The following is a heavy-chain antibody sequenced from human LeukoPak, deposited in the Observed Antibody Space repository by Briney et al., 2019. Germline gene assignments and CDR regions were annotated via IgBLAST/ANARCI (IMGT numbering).Heavy chain of an antibody. CDR2: ISYDGSNK. J-gene: IGHJ4*02. D-gene: IGHD6-19*01. V-gene: IGHV3-30-3*01. CDR1: GFTFSSYA. Sequence: PRGSLRLSCAASGFTFSSYAMHWVRQAPGKGLEWVAVISYDGSNKYYADSVKGRFTISRDNSKNTLYLQMNSLRAEDTAVYYCARAVSIAVAGTRYWGQGTLVTVSS. CDR3: ARAVSIAVAGTRY.